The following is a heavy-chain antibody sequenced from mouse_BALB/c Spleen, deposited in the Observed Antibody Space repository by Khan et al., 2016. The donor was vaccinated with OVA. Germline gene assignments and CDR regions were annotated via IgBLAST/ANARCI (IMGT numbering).Heavy chain of an antibody. CDR3: VRGGRRAMDY. D-gene: IGHD3-3*01. CDR1: GYTFTNYG. V-gene: IGHV9-3-1*01. CDR2: INSNTGEA. J-gene: IGHJ4*01. Sequence: QIQLVQSGPELKKPGETVKISCKASGYTFTNYGMSWVKQAPGKGLKWMGWINSNTGEATYADDFKGRFAFSLETSASTAYLQIKNLKNEDTATYFCVRGGRRAMDYWGQGTSVTVSS.